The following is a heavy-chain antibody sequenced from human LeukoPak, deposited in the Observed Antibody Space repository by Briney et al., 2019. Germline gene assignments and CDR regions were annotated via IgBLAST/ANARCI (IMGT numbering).Heavy chain of an antibody. Sequence: GGSLRLSCAASGFTFSSHWMSWVRQAPGKGLEWVANIKKDGSEKYYVDAVKGLFTISRDNAKTSLYLQMNSLRAEDTAVYYCARDLSGIAGYTYGRGIDYWGQGTLVTVSS. J-gene: IGHJ4*02. CDR1: GFTFSSHW. CDR2: IKKDGSEK. D-gene: IGHD5-18*01. CDR3: ARDLSGIAGYTYGRGIDY. V-gene: IGHV3-7*01.